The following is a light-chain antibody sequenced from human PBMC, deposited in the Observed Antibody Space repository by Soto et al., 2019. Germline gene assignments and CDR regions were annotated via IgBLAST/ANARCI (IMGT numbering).Light chain of an antibody. V-gene: IGLV2-14*01. CDR3: SSYAGSSTFVV. Sequence: QSVLAQPASVSGSPGQSITISCTGTSSDVGAYDFVSWYQQHPGEVPKLIIYEVRNRPSGVSNRFSGSKSGNTASLTISGLQAEDEADYYCSSYAGSSTFVVFGGGTQLTVL. CDR1: SSDVGAYDF. J-gene: IGLJ2*01. CDR2: EVR.